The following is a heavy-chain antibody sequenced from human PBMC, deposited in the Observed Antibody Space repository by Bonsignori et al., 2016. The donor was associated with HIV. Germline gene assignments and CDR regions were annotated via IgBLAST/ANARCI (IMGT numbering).Heavy chain of an antibody. CDR2: IYWNEDK. Sequence: QITLKESGPPLVKPTQTLTLTCSFSGFSLTTSGVGVGWVRQAPGKALEWLAIIYWNEDKAFSPSLMSRLTITKDTSKNQVVLSMTNMDPVDTATYYCVHNYDFWSGYYGAFDVWGQGTMVTVSS. CDR1: GFSLTTSGVG. V-gene: IGHV2-5*01. D-gene: IGHD3-3*01. CDR3: VHNYDFWSGYYGAFDV. J-gene: IGHJ3*01.